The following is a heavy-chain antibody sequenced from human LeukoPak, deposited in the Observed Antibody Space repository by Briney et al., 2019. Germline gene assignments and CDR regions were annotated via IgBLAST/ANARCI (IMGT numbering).Heavy chain of an antibody. V-gene: IGHV3-23*01. CDR2: ISGSGRTT. J-gene: IGHJ4*02. CDR1: GFTFSSYA. D-gene: IGHD4-17*01. CDR3: AKVDYGDYVGSY. Sequence: PGGSLRLSCAASGFTFSSYAMSWLRQAPGKGLEWVPVISGSGRTTFYADYMKGRFTVSRDNFNTTLYLQMNSLRAEDTAVYYCAKVDYGDYVGSYWGQGTLVTVSS.